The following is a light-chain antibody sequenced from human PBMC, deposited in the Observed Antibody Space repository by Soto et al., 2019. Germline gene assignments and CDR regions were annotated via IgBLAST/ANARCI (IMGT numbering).Light chain of an antibody. CDR3: QQYHSDPIT. Sequence: DIVMTQSPDSLAVSLGERATMNCKCSRSVLYKSNNKNHLAWYQQKPGQPPQLIIYWASTRESGVPDRFSGSGSATDFTPTISSLQAEDVAVYYCQQYHSDPITFGQGTRLEIK. J-gene: IGKJ5*01. V-gene: IGKV4-1*01. CDR2: WAS. CDR1: RSVLYKSNNKNH.